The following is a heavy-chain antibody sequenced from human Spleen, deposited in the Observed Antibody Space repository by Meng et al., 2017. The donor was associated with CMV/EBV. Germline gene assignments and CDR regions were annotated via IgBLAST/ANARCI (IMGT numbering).Heavy chain of an antibody. J-gene: IGHJ4*02. D-gene: IGHD5-18*01. CDR1: GFTFSSYG. Sequence: ASGFTFSSYGMHWVRQAPGKGLEWVAVISYDGSNKYYADSVKGRFTISRDNSKNTLYLQMNSLRAEDTALYYCARDKREGYSYGFDSWGQGTLVTVSS. CDR3: ARDKREGYSYGFDS. CDR2: ISYDGSNK. V-gene: IGHV3-30*03.